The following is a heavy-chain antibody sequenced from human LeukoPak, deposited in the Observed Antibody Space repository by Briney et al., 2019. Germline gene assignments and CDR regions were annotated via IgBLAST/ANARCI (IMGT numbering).Heavy chain of an antibody. V-gene: IGHV3-23*01. D-gene: IGHD5/OR15-5a*01. J-gene: IGHJ4*02. Sequence: GGSLRLSCAASRLTFSSYAMSWVRQAPGEGLEWVSAISASAGSTYYADSVKGRFTISRDNSKNTLYLQMNRLRAEDTAVYYCAKSTYSVRPYYFDYWGQGTLVTVSS. CDR3: AKSTYSVRPYYFDY. CDR1: RLTFSSYA. CDR2: ISASAGST.